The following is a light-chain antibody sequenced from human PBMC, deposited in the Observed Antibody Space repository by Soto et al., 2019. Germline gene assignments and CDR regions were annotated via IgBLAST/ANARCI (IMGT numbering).Light chain of an antibody. J-gene: IGLJ1*01. V-gene: IGLV2-8*01. Sequence: QSVLTQPPSASGSPGQSVTISCTGTSSDVGGYNYVSWYQQHPGRAPRLMIYEVNKRPSGVPDRFSGSKSGDTASLTISGLQAEDEGDYYCSSYISSSTPYVFGTGTKVTVL. CDR2: EVN. CDR1: SSDVGGYNY. CDR3: SSYISSSTPYV.